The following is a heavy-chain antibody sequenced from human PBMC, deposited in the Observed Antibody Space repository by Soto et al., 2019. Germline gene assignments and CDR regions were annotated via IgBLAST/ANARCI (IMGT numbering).Heavy chain of an antibody. Sequence: PSETLSLTCSVSGGSISPYFWTWVRQAPGKGLEWIVYISYSGITNYNPSLKSRLTILLITSKKQFSLKLSSVTAADTAVYYCARGTRATQYYNYFYGVDVWGQGTTVTVSS. J-gene: IGHJ6*02. CDR3: ARGTRATQYYNYFYGVDV. CDR1: GGSISPYF. V-gene: IGHV4-59*01. CDR2: ISYSGIT.